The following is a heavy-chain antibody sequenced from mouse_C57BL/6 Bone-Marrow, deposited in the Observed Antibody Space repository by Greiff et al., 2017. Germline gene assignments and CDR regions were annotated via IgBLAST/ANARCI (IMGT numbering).Heavy chain of an antibody. CDR3: TTEGSSYYYAMDY. CDR2: IDPENGDT. Sequence: VQLQQSGAELVRPGASVKLSCTASGFNIKDDYMHWVKQRPEQGLEWIGWIDPENGDTEYASKFQGKATITADTSSNTAYLQLSSLTSEDTAVYYRTTEGSSYYYAMDYWGQGTSVTVSS. V-gene: IGHV14-4*01. J-gene: IGHJ4*01. CDR1: GFNIKDDY. D-gene: IGHD1-1*01.